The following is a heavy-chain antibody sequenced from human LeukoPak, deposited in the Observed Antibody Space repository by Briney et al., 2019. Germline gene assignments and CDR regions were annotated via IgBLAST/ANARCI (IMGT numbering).Heavy chain of an antibody. CDR3: ARSHCSGGSCYLGYFDY. V-gene: IGHV3-7*01. D-gene: IGHD2-15*01. CDR2: IKQDGSEK. CDR1: GFSFSIYW. Sequence: GGSLRLSCAASGFSFSIYWMSWVRQAPGKGLEWVANIKQDGSEKYYVDSVKGRFTISRDNAKNSLYLQMNSLRAEDTAVYFCARSHCSGGSCYLGYFDYWGQGTLVTVSS. J-gene: IGHJ4*02.